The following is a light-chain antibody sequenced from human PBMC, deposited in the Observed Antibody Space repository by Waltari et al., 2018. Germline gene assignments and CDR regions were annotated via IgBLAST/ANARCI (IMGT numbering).Light chain of an antibody. V-gene: IGKV4-1*01. CDR3: HQYSTNPKT. Sequence: DIVMIQSPDSLTVSLGERDTISCRSTQSVLSSSNNKNYLAWYQQKPGQPPKLLIYWASTRESGVPDRFSGSGSGTDFTLTISSLQAEDVAVYYCHQYSTNPKTFGQGTKVEIK. CDR2: WAS. CDR1: QSVLSSSNNKNY. J-gene: IGKJ1*01.